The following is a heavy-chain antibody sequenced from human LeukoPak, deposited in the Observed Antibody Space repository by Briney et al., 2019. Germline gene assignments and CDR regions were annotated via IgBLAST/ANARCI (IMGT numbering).Heavy chain of an antibody. CDR3: AIGLFEEQQPY. Sequence: GGSLRLFCAASGFTFSSYEMNWVRQAPGKGLEWVSYISSSSTTIYYADSVKGRFTISRDNAKNSLYLQMNSLRAEDTAVYYCAIGLFEEQQPYWGQGTLVTVSS. V-gene: IGHV3-48*03. CDR2: ISSSSTTI. CDR1: GFTFSSYE. J-gene: IGHJ4*02. D-gene: IGHD6-13*01.